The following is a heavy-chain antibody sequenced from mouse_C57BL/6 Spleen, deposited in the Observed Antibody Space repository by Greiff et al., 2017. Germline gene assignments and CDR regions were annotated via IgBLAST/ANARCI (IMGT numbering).Heavy chain of an antibody. V-gene: IGHV1-53*01. CDR2: INPSNGGT. J-gene: IGHJ4*01. D-gene: IGHD2-1*01. CDR3: ARRDGNHGGMDY. CDR1: GYTFTSYW. Sequence: VQLKQPGTELVKPGASVMLSCTASGYTFTSYWMHWVKQRPGQGLEWIGNINPSNGGTNYNEKFKSKATLTVDKSSSTAYMQLSSLTSEDSAVYYCARRDGNHGGMDYWGQGTSVTVSS.